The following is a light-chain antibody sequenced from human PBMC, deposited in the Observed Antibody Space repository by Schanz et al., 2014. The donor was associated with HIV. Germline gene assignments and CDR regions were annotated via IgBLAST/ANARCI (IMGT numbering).Light chain of an antibody. Sequence: QSVLTQPASVSGSPGQSITISCTGTSSDVGGYNYASWYQHHPGKAPKLMIYDVSNRPSGVSNRFSGSKSGNTASLTISGLQAEDEADYYCSSYTSSSTKVFGGGTKLTVL. CDR1: SSDVGGYNY. CDR3: SSYTSSSTKV. J-gene: IGLJ3*02. CDR2: DVS. V-gene: IGLV2-14*03.